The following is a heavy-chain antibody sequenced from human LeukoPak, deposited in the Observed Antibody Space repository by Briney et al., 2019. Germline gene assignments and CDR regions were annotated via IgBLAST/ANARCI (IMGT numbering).Heavy chain of an antibody. CDR3: ARDMVAVTIFGAARGDYGMDV. J-gene: IGHJ6*02. CDR1: GGSISSYY. V-gene: IGHV4-59*01. Sequence: SETLSLTCTVSGGSISSYYWSWIRQPPGKGLEWIGYIYYSGSTNYNPSPKSRVTISVDTSKNQFSLKLSSVTAADTAVYYCARDMVAVTIFGAARGDYGMDVWGQGTTVTVSS. CDR2: IYYSGST. D-gene: IGHD3-3*01.